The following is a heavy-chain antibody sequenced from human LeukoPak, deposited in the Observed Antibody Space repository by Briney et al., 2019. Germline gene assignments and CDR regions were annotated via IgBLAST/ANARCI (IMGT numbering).Heavy chain of an antibody. CDR2: IIPIFGTT. D-gene: IGHD3-9*01. CDR1: GGTFNNYA. J-gene: IGHJ6*04. Sequence: ASVKVSCKASGGTFNNYAMSWVRQAPGQGLEWMGGIIPIFGTTNYAQKLRGRVTITADKSTSTAYMELSSLRSEDTAVYYCARDLRYYDILTGYYTVLDVWGKGTTVTISS. CDR3: ARDLRYYDILTGYYTVLDV. V-gene: IGHV1-69*06.